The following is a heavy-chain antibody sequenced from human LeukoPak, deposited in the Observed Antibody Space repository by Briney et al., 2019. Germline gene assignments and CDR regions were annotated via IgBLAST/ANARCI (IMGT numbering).Heavy chain of an antibody. CDR1: GYTFTSYG. V-gene: IGHV1-58*02. D-gene: IGHD3-22*01. CDR2: IVVGSGNT. J-gene: IGHJ3*02. CDR3: AADTPGYYDSSGYHNRDAFDI. Sequence: ASVKVSCKASGYTFTSYGISWVRQARGQRLEWIGWIVVGSGNTNYAQKFQERVTITRDMSTSTAYMELSSLRSEDTAVYYCAADTPGYYDSSGYHNRDAFDIWGQGTMVTVSS.